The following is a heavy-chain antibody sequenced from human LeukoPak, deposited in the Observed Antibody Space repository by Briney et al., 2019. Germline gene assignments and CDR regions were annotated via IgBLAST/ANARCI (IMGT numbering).Heavy chain of an antibody. CDR1: GGSISSGGYY. Sequence: SETLSLTCTVSGGSISSGGYYWSWIRQHPGKGLEWIGYIDYSGSTHHNPSLKSRVTISVDTSKNQFSPKLTSVTAADTAVYYCARESYSSGWVFDYWGQGTLVSVSS. D-gene: IGHD6-19*01. J-gene: IGHJ4*02. V-gene: IGHV4-31*03. CDR2: IDYSGST. CDR3: ARESYSSGWVFDY.